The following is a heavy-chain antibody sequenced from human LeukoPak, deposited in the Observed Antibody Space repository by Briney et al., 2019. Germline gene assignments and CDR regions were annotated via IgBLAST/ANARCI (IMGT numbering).Heavy chain of an antibody. Sequence: ASVKVSCRASGYTFTSYDINWVRQATGQGLEWMGWMNPNSGNTGYAQKFQGRVTITRNTSISTAYMELGSLRSEDTAVYYCARGWRPFYCSSTSCYMWYFDYWGQGTLVTVSS. CDR2: MNPNSGNT. V-gene: IGHV1-8*03. D-gene: IGHD2-2*02. CDR1: GYTFTSYD. J-gene: IGHJ4*02. CDR3: ARGWRPFYCSSTSCYMWYFDY.